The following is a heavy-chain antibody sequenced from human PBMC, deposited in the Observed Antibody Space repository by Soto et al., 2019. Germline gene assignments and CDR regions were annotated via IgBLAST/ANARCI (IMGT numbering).Heavy chain of an antibody. V-gene: IGHV3-7*03. J-gene: IGHJ4*02. CDR2: IKPDGSET. CDR3: TSRPSGMTYHAVFDF. D-gene: IGHD2-21*02. Sequence: LRLSCAASVLTFSGHWMTWVRQTPGEGLQWVAAIKPDGSETFYLDSVKGRFTISRDNARNSLFLQMDSLRAEDTAVYYCTSRPSGMTYHAVFDFWGQGTMVTV. CDR1: VLTFSGHW.